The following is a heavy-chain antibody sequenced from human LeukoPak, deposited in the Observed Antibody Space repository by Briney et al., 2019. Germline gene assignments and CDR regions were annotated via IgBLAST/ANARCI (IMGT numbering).Heavy chain of an antibody. D-gene: IGHD2-8*01. CDR1: GGTFSSYT. CDR3: AYCTNGVCYRGGVYGMDV. CDR2: IIPILGIA. Sequence: ASVKVSCKASGGTFSSYTISWVRQASGQGLEWMGRIIPILGIANYAQKFQGRVTITADKSTSTAYMELSSLRSEDTAVYYCAYCTNGVCYRGGVYGMDVWGQGTTVTVSS. J-gene: IGHJ6*02. V-gene: IGHV1-69*02.